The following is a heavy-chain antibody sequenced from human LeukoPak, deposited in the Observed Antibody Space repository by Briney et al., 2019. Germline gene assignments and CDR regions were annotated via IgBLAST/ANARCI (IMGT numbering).Heavy chain of an antibody. V-gene: IGHV3-23*01. CDR2: IGASGGSA. J-gene: IGHJ5*02. CDR1: GFSFNNYA. Sequence: GGSLRLSCAASGFSFNNYAMSWIRQAPGKGLEWVSSIGASGGSAFYADSVKGRFTSSRDNFRNTLYLQMNSLRVDDMAIYYCTKPVGAPVRGWFDPWGQGTLVTVSS. D-gene: IGHD1-26*01. CDR3: TKPVGAPVRGWFDP.